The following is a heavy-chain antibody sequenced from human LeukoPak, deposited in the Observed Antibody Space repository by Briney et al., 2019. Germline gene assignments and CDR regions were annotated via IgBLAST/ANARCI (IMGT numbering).Heavy chain of an antibody. D-gene: IGHD2-21*02. V-gene: IGHV3-21*01. Sequence: GGSLRLSCAASGFTFSSYSMNWVRQAPGKGLEWVSSISSSSSYIYYADSVKGRFTISRDNSKNTLYLQMNILRVEDTAVYYCARVGEKAATAPNGAYDGFDIWGQGTKVTVSS. CDR2: ISSSSSYI. CDR1: GFTFSSYS. J-gene: IGHJ3*02. CDR3: ARVGEKAATAPNGAYDGFDI.